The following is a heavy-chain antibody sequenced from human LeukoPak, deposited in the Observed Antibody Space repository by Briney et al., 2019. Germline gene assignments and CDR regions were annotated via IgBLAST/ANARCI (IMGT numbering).Heavy chain of an antibody. J-gene: IGHJ4*02. CDR2: VNPDDSDT. CDR3: ARLRWPRGGRSSFDY. CDR1: GYSFTSHW. V-gene: IGHV5-51*01. Sequence: GESLKISCKGSGYSFTSHWIGWVRQMPGKGPEWMGIVNPDDSDTIHSPSFQGQVTLSADEPLTIAYLQCNRLEGWGPAMYYCARLRWPRGGRSSFDYWGQGALVTVSS. D-gene: IGHD3-10*01.